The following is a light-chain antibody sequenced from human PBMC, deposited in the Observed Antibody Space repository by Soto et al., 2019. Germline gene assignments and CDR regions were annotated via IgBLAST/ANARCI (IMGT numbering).Light chain of an antibody. V-gene: IGKV3-11*01. CDR2: DAS. CDR3: QQYGSSRALT. J-gene: IGKJ4*01. CDR1: QSVSSY. Sequence: EIVLTQSPATLSLSPGERATLSCRTSQSVSSYFAWYQQKPGRAPRLLIYDASNRATGIPARFIGSGSGTDFTLTISSLEPEDFAVYYCQQYGSSRALTFGGGTKVEIK.